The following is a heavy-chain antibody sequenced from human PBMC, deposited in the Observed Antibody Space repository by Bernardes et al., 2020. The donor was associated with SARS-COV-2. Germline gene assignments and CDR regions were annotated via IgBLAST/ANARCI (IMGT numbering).Heavy chain of an antibody. CDR2: ISHDGRDK. J-gene: IGHJ3*02. V-gene: IGHV3-30*18. CDR3: ANAGYYDSSGYYRLNAFDI. Sequence: GGSLRLSCAASGFSFSSYGMHWVRQAPGKGLEWVTVISHDGRDKYYPDSVKGRFTISRDNSKNTLYLQMNSLRAEDTAVYYCANAGYYDSSGYYRLNAFDIGAQRIMVTVTS. CDR1: GFSFSSYG. D-gene: IGHD3-22*01.